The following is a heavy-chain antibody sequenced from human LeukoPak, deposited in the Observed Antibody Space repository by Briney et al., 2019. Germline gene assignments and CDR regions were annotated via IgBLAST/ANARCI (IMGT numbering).Heavy chain of an antibody. CDR2: TYYRSKWYN. J-gene: IGHJ4*02. V-gene: IGHV6-1*01. CDR3: ARGLRRSISGLGY. Sequence: PSQTLSLTCAISGDSVSSNSAAWNRIRQSPSRGLEWLGRTYYRSKWYNDYAVSVKSRITINPDTSKNQFSLQLNSVTPEDTAVYYCARGLRRSISGLGYWGQGTLVTVSS. D-gene: IGHD4-17*01. CDR1: GDSVSSNSAA.